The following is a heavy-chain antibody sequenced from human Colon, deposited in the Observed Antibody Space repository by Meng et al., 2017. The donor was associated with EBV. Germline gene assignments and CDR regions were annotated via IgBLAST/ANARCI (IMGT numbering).Heavy chain of an antibody. D-gene: IGHD2-15*01. Sequence: EVQLVESGGGLVQSGGSMRLSGSAAGFTFSSYYMHWVRQAPGKGLVWVSQIKSDGSSTGYADSVKGRFTISRDNAKNTLYLQMNSLRAEDTAVYYCVKDGYCSGGSCDGGFGFDPWGQGTMVTVSS. CDR2: IKSDGSST. J-gene: IGHJ5*02. CDR3: VKDGYCSGGSCDGGFGFDP. V-gene: IGHV3-74*01. CDR1: GFTFSSYY.